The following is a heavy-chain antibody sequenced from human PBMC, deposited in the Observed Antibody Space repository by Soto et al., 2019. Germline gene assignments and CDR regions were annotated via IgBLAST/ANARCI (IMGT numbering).Heavy chain of an antibody. CDR2: ISAYNGNT. D-gene: IGHD2-2*01. Sequence: QVQLVQSGAEVKKPGASVKVSCKASGYTFTNHDINWVRQAPGQGLECMGWISAYNGNTNYAQNFQGRVTMTTDTSTSTAYMELRSLRSDDTAVYYCAKVYHYYFDYGGQGSLVIVSS. V-gene: IGHV1-18*01. J-gene: IGHJ4*02. CDR1: GYTFTNHD. CDR3: AKVYHYYFDY.